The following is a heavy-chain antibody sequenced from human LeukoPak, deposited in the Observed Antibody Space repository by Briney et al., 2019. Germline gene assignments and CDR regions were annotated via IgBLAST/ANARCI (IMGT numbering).Heavy chain of an antibody. J-gene: IGHJ4*02. CDR3: VVLMVYAFDY. D-gene: IGHD2-8*01. CDR1: GYSISSGYY. CDR2: IYYSGST. V-gene: IGHV4-38-2*02. Sequence: PSETLSLTCTVSGYSISSGYYWGWIRQPPGKGLEWIGSIYYSGSTYYNPSLKSRVTISVDTSKNQFSLKLSSVTAADTAVYYCVVLMVYAFDYWGQGTLVTVSS.